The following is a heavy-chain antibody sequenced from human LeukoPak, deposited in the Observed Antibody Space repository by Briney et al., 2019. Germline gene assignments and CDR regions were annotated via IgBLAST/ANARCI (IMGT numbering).Heavy chain of an antibody. V-gene: IGHV1-18*01. CDR1: GYTFTSYA. D-gene: IGHD5-18*01. CDR3: ARGYSYGSDYYYGMDV. CDR2: ISGYNGNT. J-gene: IGHJ6*02. Sequence: GASVKVSCKASGYTFTSYAISWVRQAPGQGLECIVWISGYNGNTKYAQKVQGRVTMTTDTSTSTAYMELRSLRSDDTAVYYCARGYSYGSDYYYGMDVWGQGTTVTVSS.